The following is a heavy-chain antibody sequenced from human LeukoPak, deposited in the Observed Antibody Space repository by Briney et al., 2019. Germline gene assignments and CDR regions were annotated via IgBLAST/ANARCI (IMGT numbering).Heavy chain of an antibody. CDR2: ISWNSAYI. CDR3: AKDKAPHYSGYDWDLDF. J-gene: IGHJ4*02. Sequence: PGGSLRLSCAASGFTFHHYAIHWVRQVPGKGLEWVSGISWNSAYIGYADSVKGRFTISRDNAKNSVYLQMNSLRAEDTALYYCAKDKAPHYSGYDWDLDFWGQGAMVTVSS. V-gene: IGHV3-9*01. CDR1: GFTFHHYA. D-gene: IGHD5-12*01.